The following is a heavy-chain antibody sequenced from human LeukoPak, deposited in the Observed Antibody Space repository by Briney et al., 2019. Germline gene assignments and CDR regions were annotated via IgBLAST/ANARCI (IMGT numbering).Heavy chain of an antibody. CDR3: ARALRVGRYSADY. V-gene: IGHV1-8*01. CDR1: GYTFTSYD. CDR2: MNPNSGNT. D-gene: IGHD2-15*01. J-gene: IGHJ4*02. Sequence: ASVKVSCKASGYTFTSYDINWVRQATGQGLEWMGWMNPNSGNTGSAQRFQGRVTMTRHTSISTAYMELSSLRSEDTAVYYCARALRVGRYSADYWGQGTLVTVSS.